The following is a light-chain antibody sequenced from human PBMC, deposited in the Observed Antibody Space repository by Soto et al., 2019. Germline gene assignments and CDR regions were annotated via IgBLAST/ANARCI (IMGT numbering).Light chain of an antibody. CDR1: SSDVGGYNY. Sequence: QSALTQPPSASGSPGQSVTISCTGTSSDVGGYNYVSWYQQHPTKAPKLMIHEVTKRPSGVPDRFSGSKSGNTASLTVSGLQAEDEADYYCSSQRGAHVVFGGGTQLTVL. J-gene: IGLJ2*01. CDR3: SSQRGAHVV. V-gene: IGLV2-8*01. CDR2: EVT.